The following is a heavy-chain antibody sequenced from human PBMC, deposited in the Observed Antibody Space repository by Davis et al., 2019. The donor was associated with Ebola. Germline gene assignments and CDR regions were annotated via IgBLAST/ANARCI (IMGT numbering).Heavy chain of an antibody. V-gene: IGHV3-48*02. CDR3: ARRAYCSGGSCYYNDY. D-gene: IGHD2-15*01. J-gene: IGHJ4*02. CDR1: GFTFSSYY. CDR2: ISTGSSTI. Sequence: GESLKISCAASGFTFSSYYMNWVRQAPGKGLEWVSYISTGSSTIYYADSVKGRFTISRGNAKNSLYLQMNSLRDEDTAVYYCARRAYCSGGSCYYNDYWGQGTLVTVSS.